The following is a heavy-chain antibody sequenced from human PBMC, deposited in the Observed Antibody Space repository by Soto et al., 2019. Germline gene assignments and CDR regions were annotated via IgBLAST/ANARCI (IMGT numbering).Heavy chain of an antibody. D-gene: IGHD3-10*01. Sequence: PSETLSLTCAVYGGSFSGYYWSWIRQPPGKGLEWIGEINHSGSTNYNPSLKSRVTISVDTSKNQFSLKLSSVTAEDTAVYYCARDGPITMVRGVVMYYYYGMDVWGQGTTVTVSS. CDR2: INHSGST. V-gene: IGHV4-34*01. CDR3: ARDGPITMVRGVVMYYYYGMDV. J-gene: IGHJ6*02. CDR1: GGSFSGYY.